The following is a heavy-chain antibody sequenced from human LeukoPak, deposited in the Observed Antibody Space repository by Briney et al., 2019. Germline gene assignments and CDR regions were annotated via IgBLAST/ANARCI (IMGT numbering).Heavy chain of an antibody. Sequence: GGSLRLSCAASEFTFSSYGMHWVRQAPGKGLEWVAVISYDGSNQYYADTVKGRFTISRDNSKNTLYLQMNSLRAEDTAVYYCARDDLEPPGGFDYWGQGTLVTVSS. CDR1: EFTFSSYG. D-gene: IGHD1-14*01. CDR3: ARDDLEPPGGFDY. V-gene: IGHV3-30*03. J-gene: IGHJ4*02. CDR2: ISYDGSNQ.